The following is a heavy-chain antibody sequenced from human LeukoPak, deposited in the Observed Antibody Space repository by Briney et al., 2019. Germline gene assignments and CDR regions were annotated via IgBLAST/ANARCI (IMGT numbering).Heavy chain of an antibody. J-gene: IGHJ4*02. CDR1: GFTFSSYA. CDR3: ARGGRDVIAAAGTIGY. CDR2: ISGSGGST. D-gene: IGHD6-13*01. Sequence: PGGSLRLSCAASGFTFSSYAMSWVRQAPGKGLEWVSAISGSGGSTYYADSVKGRFTISRDNAKNSLYLQMNSLRAEDTAVYYCARGGRDVIAAAGTIGYWGQGTLVTVSS. V-gene: IGHV3-23*01.